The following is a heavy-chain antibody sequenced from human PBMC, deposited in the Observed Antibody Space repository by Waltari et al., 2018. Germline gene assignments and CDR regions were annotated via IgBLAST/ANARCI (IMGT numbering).Heavy chain of an antibody. D-gene: IGHD2-15*01. V-gene: IGHV3-33*01. J-gene: IGHJ4*02. CDR1: GFTFSSYG. CDR2: ICDDGSNK. Sequence: QVQLVESGGGVVQPGRSLRLSCAASGFTFSSYGMHWVRQAPGKGLEWVAVICDDGSNKYYADSVKGRFTISRDNSKNTLYLQMNSLRAEDTAVYYCVSLAATEGSIDYWGQGMLVTVSS. CDR3: VSLAATEGSIDY.